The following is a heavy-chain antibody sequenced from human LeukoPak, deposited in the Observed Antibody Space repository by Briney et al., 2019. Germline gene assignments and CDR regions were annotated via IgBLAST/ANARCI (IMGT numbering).Heavy chain of an antibody. Sequence: GGSLRLSCAASGFTFSTFAMIWDRQPPGKGLEWVSSIFPSGGEIHYADSVRGRFTISRDNSKSTLSLQMNSLRAEDTAIYYCATYRQVLLPFESWGQGTLVTVSS. CDR2: IFPSGGEI. D-gene: IGHD2-8*02. J-gene: IGHJ4*02. CDR1: GFTFSTFA. V-gene: IGHV3-23*01. CDR3: ATYRQVLLPFES.